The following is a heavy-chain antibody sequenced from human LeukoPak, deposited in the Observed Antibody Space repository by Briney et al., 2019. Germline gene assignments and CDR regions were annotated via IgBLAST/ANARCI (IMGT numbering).Heavy chain of an antibody. J-gene: IGHJ4*02. CDR2: IYHSGST. D-gene: IGHD5-18*01. Sequence: SETLSLTCTVSGYSISSGYYWGWIRQPPGKGLEWIGSIYHSGSTYYNPSLKSRVSMSVDTSKNQFSLKLSSVTATDTAVYYCARAQGQLWPEYYFDYWGQGTLVTVSS. CDR3: ARAQGQLWPEYYFDY. CDR1: GYSISSGYY. V-gene: IGHV4-38-2*02.